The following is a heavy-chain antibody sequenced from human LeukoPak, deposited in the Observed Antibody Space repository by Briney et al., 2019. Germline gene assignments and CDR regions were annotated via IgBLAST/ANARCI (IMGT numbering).Heavy chain of an antibody. CDR2: IYTSGST. CDR1: GGSISSYY. J-gene: IGHJ4*02. D-gene: IGHD6-6*01. V-gene: IGHV4-4*07. Sequence: SETLSLTCPVSGGSISSYYWSWIRQPAGKGLEWIGRIYTSGSTNYNPSLKSRVTMSVDTSKNQFSLKLSSVTAADTAVYYCARHRYTSSSSYFDFWGQGTLVTVSS. CDR3: ARHRYTSSSSYFDF.